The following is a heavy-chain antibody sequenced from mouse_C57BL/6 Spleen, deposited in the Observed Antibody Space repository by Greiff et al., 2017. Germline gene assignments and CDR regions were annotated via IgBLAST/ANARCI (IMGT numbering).Heavy chain of an antibody. CDR3: ARWTMIRKYFDY. D-gene: IGHD2-4*01. CDR1: GYAFSSSW. CDR2: IYPGDGDT. Sequence: QVQLKQSGPELVKPGASVKISCKASGYAFSSSWMNWVKQRPGKGLEWIGRIYPGDGDTNYNGKFKGKATLTADKSSSTAYMQLSSLTSEDSAVYFCARWTMIRKYFDYWGQGTTLTVSS. V-gene: IGHV1-82*01. J-gene: IGHJ2*01.